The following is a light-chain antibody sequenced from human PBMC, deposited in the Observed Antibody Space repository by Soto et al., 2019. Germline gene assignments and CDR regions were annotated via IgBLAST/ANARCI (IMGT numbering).Light chain of an antibody. J-gene: IGLJ1*01. CDR3: SSYTSSSPLV. CDR1: SSDVGGYNY. V-gene: IGLV2-14*01. Sequence: QSVLTQRASVSGSPGQSITISCTGTSSDVGGYNYVSWYQQHPGKATKLMIYEVSNRPSGVSNRFSGSKSGNTASLTISGLQAEDEADYYCSSYTSSSPLVFGTGTKVTVL. CDR2: EVS.